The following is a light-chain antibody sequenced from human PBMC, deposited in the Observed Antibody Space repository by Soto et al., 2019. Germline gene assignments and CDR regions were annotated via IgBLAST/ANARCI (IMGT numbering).Light chain of an antibody. V-gene: IGKV3-15*01. CDR1: QSVRSN. J-gene: IGKJ1*01. CDR2: GAS. CDR3: QKYNSARWT. Sequence: EIVMTQSPGTLAVSPGERVTLSCRASQSVRSNLAWYQQKPGQSPRLLIYGASTRATGIPARFSGSGSGTDFTLTISSLQPEDVATYYCQKYNSARWTFGQGTRVDIK.